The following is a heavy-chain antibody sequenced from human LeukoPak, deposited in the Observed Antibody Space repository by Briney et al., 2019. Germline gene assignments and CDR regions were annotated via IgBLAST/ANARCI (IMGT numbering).Heavy chain of an antibody. CDR3: ASSDDYGGNSGSFDY. Sequence: ASVNVSCKASGYTFTSYGISWVRQAPGQGLEWMGWISAYNGNTNYAQKLQGRVTMTTDTSTSTAYMELRSLRSDDTAVYYCASSDDYGGNSGSFDYWGQGTLVTVSS. V-gene: IGHV1-18*01. CDR1: GYTFTSYG. J-gene: IGHJ4*02. D-gene: IGHD4-23*01. CDR2: ISAYNGNT.